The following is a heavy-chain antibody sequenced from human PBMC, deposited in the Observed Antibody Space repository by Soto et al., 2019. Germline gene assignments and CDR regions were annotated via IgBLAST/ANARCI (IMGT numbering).Heavy chain of an antibody. CDR3: ARDFRMVQAYAFAL. CDR1: GFTFNHYS. D-gene: IGHD3-10*01. CDR2: ISRINYI. J-gene: IGHJ3*01. Sequence: EVQLVESGGGLVKAGGSLRLSCAASGFTFNHYSMNWVRQAPGKGLEWGSSISRINYIYYADSVRGRFTISKDDAQNSLYLQMDSLRDEDTAVYYCARDFRMVQAYAFALWGRGTMVPVSS. V-gene: IGHV3-21*01.